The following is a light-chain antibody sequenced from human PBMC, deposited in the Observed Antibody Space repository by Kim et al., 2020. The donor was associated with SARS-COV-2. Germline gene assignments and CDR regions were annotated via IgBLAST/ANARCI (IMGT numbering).Light chain of an antibody. CDR1: QTVLYNSNNKNY. CDR3: QQSYSTLPS. Sequence: ATLNCKSSQTVLYNSNNKNYLAWYHQKPGQAPKLLIYWASIRESGVSDRFSGSGSETDFTLPISSLQAEDVAVYYCQQSYSTLPSFGQGTKLEI. J-gene: IGKJ2*03. CDR2: WAS. V-gene: IGKV4-1*01.